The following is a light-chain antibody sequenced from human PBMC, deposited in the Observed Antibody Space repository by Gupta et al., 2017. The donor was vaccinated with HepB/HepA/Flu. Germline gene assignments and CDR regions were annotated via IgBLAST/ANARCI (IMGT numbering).Light chain of an antibody. CDR1: HSNIGAGYD. Sequence: QSVLTQPPSVSGAPGQRVTISCTGSHSNIGAGYDVHWYQQLPGTAPKLLSYANNNRPSGVPDRFSGSKSGASASLTITGLQTEDEADYYCQSHDNSLTGSGVFGGGTKLTVL. J-gene: IGLJ2*01. CDR2: ANN. CDR3: QSHDNSLTGSGV. V-gene: IGLV1-40*01.